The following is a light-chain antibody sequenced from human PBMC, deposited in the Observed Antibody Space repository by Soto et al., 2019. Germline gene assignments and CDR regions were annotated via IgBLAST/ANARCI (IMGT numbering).Light chain of an antibody. CDR1: SSDVGDYNY. Sequence: QSVLTQPASVSGSPGQSITISCTGTSSDVGDYNYVTWYQQHPGKAPKVIIYAVTNRPSGVSNRFSGSKSGNTASLSISGLHAEDEADYYCSSYRSGNTPFVFGTGTKLTVL. V-gene: IGLV2-14*03. CDR3: SSYRSGNTPFV. CDR2: AVT. J-gene: IGLJ1*01.